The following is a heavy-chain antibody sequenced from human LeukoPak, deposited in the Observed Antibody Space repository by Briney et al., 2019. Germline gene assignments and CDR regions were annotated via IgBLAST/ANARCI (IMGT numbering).Heavy chain of an antibody. J-gene: IGHJ4*02. Sequence: SETLSLTCTVSGGSLSSYYWSWIRQPPGKGLEWIGYIYYSGSTTYNPTLKSRVTISGDTSKNQFSLKLSSVSAADTAVYYCASGGGGGSGWADFDYWGQGTLVTVSS. CDR1: GGSLSSYY. D-gene: IGHD6-19*01. V-gene: IGHV4-59*01. CDR2: IYYSGST. CDR3: ASGGGGGSGWADFDY.